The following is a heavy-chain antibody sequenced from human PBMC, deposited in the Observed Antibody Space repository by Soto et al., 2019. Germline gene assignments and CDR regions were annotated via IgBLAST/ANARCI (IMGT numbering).Heavy chain of an antibody. Sequence: GESLKISCKGSGYSFTNYWITWVRQMPGKGLEWLGRVDPTDSYSNYSPSFQGHVTISADKSISTAYLQWSSLKASDTAMYYCAGDSQDAAGNYFTYYTHGMGGWGQGTTVTVSS. D-gene: IGHD3-10*01. CDR3: AGDSQDAAGNYFTYYTHGMGG. CDR2: VDPTDSYS. J-gene: IGHJ6*02. CDR1: GYSFTNYW. V-gene: IGHV5-10-1*01.